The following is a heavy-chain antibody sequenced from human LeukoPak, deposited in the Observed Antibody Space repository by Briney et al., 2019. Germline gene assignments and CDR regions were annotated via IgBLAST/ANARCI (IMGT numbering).Heavy chain of an antibody. CDR3: ASSYASGSTSRRYFDL. J-gene: IGHJ2*01. D-gene: IGHD3-10*01. Sequence: SETLSLTCTVSGGSISNYYWSWIRQPPGKGLEWIGYIYYSGSTNYNPSLKSRVTISVDTSKNQFSLKLSSVTAADTAVYYCASSYASGSTSRRYFDLWGCGTLVTVSS. CDR2: IYYSGST. CDR1: GGSISNYY. V-gene: IGHV4-59*01.